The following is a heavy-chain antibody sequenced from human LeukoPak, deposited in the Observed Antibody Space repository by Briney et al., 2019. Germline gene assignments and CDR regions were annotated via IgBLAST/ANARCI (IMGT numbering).Heavy chain of an antibody. CDR2: MNPNSGNT. D-gene: IGHD4-17*01. J-gene: IGHJ5*02. CDR1: GYTFTSSE. CDR3: ARARYGDYRGNCFDP. V-gene: IGHV1-8*01. Sequence: ASVKVSCKASGYTFTSSEINWVRQATGQGLEWMGWMNPNSGNTGYAQKFQGRVTMTRDTSISTAYMEVSSLRSDDTAVYYCARARYGDYRGNCFDPWGQGTLVTVSS.